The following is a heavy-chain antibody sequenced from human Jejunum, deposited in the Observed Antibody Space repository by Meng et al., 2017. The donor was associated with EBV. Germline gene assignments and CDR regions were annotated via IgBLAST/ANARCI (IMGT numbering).Heavy chain of an antibody. Sequence: QVQLVQPGAEVKKPGSPVKVSGKASGGTFSSYAISWVRQAPGQGLEWMGGIIPIFGTANYAQKFQGRVTITADESTNTAYMELSSLRSEDTAVYYCAKNDYIWGTVMNYFDYWGQGTLVTVSS. CDR3: AKNDYIWGTVMNYFDY. D-gene: IGHD3-16*01. J-gene: IGHJ4*02. CDR1: GGTFSSYA. CDR2: IIPIFGTA. V-gene: IGHV1-69*01.